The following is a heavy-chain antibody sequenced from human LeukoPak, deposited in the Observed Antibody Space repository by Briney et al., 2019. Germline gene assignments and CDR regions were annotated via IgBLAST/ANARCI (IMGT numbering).Heavy chain of an antibody. D-gene: IGHD1-1*01. CDR2: INNDGSST. CDR1: GFTLSSYW. V-gene: IGHV3-74*01. J-gene: IGHJ6*03. Sequence: GGSLRLSCAASGFTLSSYWMHWVRQAPGKGLVWVSRINNDGSSTTYADSVKGRFTISRDNAKNTLSLQMNSLRAEDTAVYYCARTTLYDYYMDVWGKGTTVTVCS. CDR3: ARTTLYDYYMDV.